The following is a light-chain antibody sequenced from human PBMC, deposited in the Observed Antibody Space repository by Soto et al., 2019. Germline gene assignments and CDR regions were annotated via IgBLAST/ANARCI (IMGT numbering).Light chain of an antibody. J-gene: IGKJ4*01. CDR1: QSVITY. CDR2: GAS. V-gene: IGKV3-20*01. CDR3: QQYGSTPLT. Sequence: ESVLTQSPGTLSLSPGERATLSCRASQSVITYLAWYQQKPGQAPRLLIYGASSRATGIPDRFSGSGSGTDFGLTISRLEPEDVAVYYCQQYGSTPLTFGGGTKVEIK.